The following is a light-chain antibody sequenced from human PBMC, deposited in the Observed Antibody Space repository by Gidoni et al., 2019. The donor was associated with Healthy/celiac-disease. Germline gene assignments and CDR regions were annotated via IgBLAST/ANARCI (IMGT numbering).Light chain of an antibody. CDR2: AAS. V-gene: IGKV1-39*01. CDR3: QQSYSTLFT. J-gene: IGKJ3*01. Sequence: GDRVTITCRASQSISSYLNWYQQKPGKAPKLLIYAASSLQSGLPSRFSGSGSGTDFTLTISSLQPEDFATYYCQQSYSTLFTFGPGTKVDIK. CDR1: QSISSY.